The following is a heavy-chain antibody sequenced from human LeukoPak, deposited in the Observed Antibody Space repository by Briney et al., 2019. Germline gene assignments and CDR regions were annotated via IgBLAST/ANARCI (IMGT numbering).Heavy chain of an antibody. J-gene: IGHJ5*02. D-gene: IGHD4-4*01. CDR1: GGSISSYY. CDR3: ARAEQGGKTTVTT. CDR2: IYYSGST. Sequence: SETLSLTCTVSGGSISSYYWSWLRQPPGKGLEWIGYIYYSGSTNYNPSLKSRVTISVDTSKNQFSLKLSSVTAADTAVYYCARAEQGGKTTVTTWGQGTLVTVSS. V-gene: IGHV4-59*08.